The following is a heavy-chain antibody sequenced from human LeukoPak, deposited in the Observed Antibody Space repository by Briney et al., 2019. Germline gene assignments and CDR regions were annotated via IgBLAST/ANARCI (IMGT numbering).Heavy chain of an antibody. J-gene: IGHJ5*02. CDR1: GFTFSSYA. CDR2: ISYDGSNK. D-gene: IGHD2-21*02. CDR3: ARATRGVVTGTWFDP. Sequence: PGRSLRLSCAASGFTFSSYAMHWVRQAPGKGLEGVAVISYDGSNKYYADSVKGRFTISRDNSKNTLYLQMNSLRAEDTAVYYCARATRGVVTGTWFDPWGQGTLVTVSS. V-gene: IGHV3-30*04.